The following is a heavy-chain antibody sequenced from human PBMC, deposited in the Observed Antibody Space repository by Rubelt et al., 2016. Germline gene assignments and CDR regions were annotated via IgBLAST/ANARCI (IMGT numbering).Heavy chain of an antibody. CDR2: IHAGNGNT. Sequence: QVQLVQSGAEVKKPGASVKVSCKASGYTFTSYAMHWVRQAPGQRLEWMGWIHAGNGNTKYSQKFQGRVTITRDTSASTAYMELGSLRSEDTAVYYCARGLGLGYSSSWFNWFDPWGQGTLVTVSS. D-gene: IGHD6-13*01. J-gene: IGHJ5*02. CDR3: ARGLGLGYSSSWFNWFDP. V-gene: IGHV1-3*01. CDR1: GYTFTSYA.